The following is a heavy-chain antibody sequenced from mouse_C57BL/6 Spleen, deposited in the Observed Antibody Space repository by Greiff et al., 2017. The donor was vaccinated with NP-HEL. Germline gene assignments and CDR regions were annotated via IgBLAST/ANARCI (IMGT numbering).Heavy chain of an antibody. V-gene: IGHV5-4*01. D-gene: IGHD1-1*01. CDR1: GFTFSSYA. J-gene: IGHJ2*01. Sequence: EVQGVESGGGLVKPGGSLKLSCAASGFTFSSYAMSWVRQTPEKRLEWVATISDGGSYTYYPDNVKGRFTISRDNAKNNLYMQMSRLKSEDTAMYYCATHSHYYGSLDYWGQGTTLTVSS. CDR3: ATHSHYYGSLDY. CDR2: ISDGGSYT.